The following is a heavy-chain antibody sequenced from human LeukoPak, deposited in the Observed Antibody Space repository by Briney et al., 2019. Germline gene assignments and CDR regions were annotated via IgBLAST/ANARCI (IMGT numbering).Heavy chain of an antibody. CDR2: IIPIFGTA. Sequence: SVKFSCKASGGTFSSYAISWVRQAPGQGLEWMGGIIPIFGTANYAQKFQGRVTITADKSTSTAYMELSSLRSEDTAFFFRAEDGIRDFDWLYYWGQGTLVTVSS. CDR1: GGTFSSYA. V-gene: IGHV1-69*06. CDR3: AEDGIRDFDWLYY. J-gene: IGHJ4*02. D-gene: IGHD3-9*01.